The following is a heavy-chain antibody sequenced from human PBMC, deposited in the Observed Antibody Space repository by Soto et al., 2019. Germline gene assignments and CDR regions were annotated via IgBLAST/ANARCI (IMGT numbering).Heavy chain of an antibody. CDR3: AKKDYCSGGSCPLWFDP. CDR2: ISYDGSNK. V-gene: IGHV3-30*18. CDR1: GFTFSSYG. Sequence: AGGALRLSCAAPGFTFSSYGMHWVRQAPGKGLEWVAVISYDGSNKYYADSVKGRFTISRDNSKNTLYLQMNSLRAEDTAVYYCAKKDYCSGGSCPLWFDPWGQGTLVTVSS. J-gene: IGHJ5*02. D-gene: IGHD2-15*01.